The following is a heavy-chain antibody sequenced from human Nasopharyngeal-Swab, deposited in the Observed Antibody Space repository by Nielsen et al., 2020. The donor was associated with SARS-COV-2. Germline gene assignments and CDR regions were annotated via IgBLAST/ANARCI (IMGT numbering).Heavy chain of an antibody. CDR3: AKEMVGAAG. D-gene: IGHD6-13*01. V-gene: IGHV3-9*01. J-gene: IGHJ4*02. Sequence: SLKISCAASGFTFGSYWMSWVRQAPGKGLEWVSGISWNSGSIGYADSVKGRFTISRDNAKNSLYLQMNSLRAEDTALYYCAKEMVGAAGWGQGTLVTVSS. CDR1: GFTFGSYW. CDR2: ISWNSGSI.